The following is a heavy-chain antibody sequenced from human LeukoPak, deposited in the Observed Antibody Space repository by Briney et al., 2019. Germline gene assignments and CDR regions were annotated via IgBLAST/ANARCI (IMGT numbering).Heavy chain of an antibody. D-gene: IGHD1-26*01. CDR1: GVTFSSYW. CDR2: INSDGSST. CDR3: ARESYGSYYYFDF. J-gene: IGHJ4*02. V-gene: IGHV3-74*01. Sequence: GGSLRLSCAASGVTFSSYWMHWVRQAPSKGRVGVSRINSDGSSTSYADSVKGRFTISRDNSKNTLYLQMNSLRAEDTAVFYCARESYGSYYYFDFWGQGALVTVSS.